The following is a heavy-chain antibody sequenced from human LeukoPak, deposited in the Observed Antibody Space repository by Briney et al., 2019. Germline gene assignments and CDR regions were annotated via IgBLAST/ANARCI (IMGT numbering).Heavy chain of an antibody. CDR1: GYTFTSYY. Sequence: ASVKVSCKASGYTFTSYYMHWVRRAPGQGLEWMGIINPSGGSTSYAQKFQGRVTMTRDTSTSTVYMELSSLRSEDTAVYYCARAMVRGVKETYYYGMDVWGQGTTVTVSS. D-gene: IGHD3-10*01. CDR3: ARAMVRGVKETYYYGMDV. CDR2: INPSGGST. J-gene: IGHJ6*02. V-gene: IGHV1-46*01.